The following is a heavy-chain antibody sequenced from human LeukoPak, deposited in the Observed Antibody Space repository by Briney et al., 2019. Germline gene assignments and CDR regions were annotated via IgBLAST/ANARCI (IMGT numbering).Heavy chain of an antibody. CDR2: ITPIFGTA. V-gene: IGHV1-69*05. D-gene: IGHD4-17*01. CDR3: ARGFHDYGDCFDY. Sequence: SVKVSCKASGGTFSSYAISWVRQAPGQGLEWMGGITPIFGTANYAQKFQGRVTITTDESTSTAYMELSSLRSEDTAVYYCARGFHDYGDCFDYWGQGTLVTVSS. CDR1: GGTFSSYA. J-gene: IGHJ4*02.